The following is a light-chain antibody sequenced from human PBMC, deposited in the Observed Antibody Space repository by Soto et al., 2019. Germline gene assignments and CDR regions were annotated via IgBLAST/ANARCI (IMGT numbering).Light chain of an antibody. CDR2: LGS. CDR3: MQTLQTPRT. J-gene: IGKJ1*01. CDR1: LSLLHSNGYNY. Sequence: DIVMTQSPLSLPVTPGEPASISCRSSLSLLHSNGYNYLDWYLQKPGQSPQLLIYLGSDRASGVPDRFSGSGSGRDFTLKISRVEAEDVRVYYCMQTLQTPRTFGQGTKVEIK. V-gene: IGKV2-28*01.